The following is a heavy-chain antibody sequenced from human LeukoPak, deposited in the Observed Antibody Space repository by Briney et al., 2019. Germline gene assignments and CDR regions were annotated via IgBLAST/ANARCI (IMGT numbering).Heavy chain of an antibody. CDR3: ARYRSAALWYGDDGADWFDP. CDR2: IYYSGST. Sequence: SETLSLTCTVSGGSISSSSYYWGWIRQPRGKGLEWIGSIYYSGSTYYNPSLKSRVTISVDTSKNQFSLKLSSVTAADTAVYYCARYRSAALWYGDDGADWFDPWGQGTLVTVSS. V-gene: IGHV4-39*01. D-gene: IGHD3-10*01. CDR1: GGSISSSSYY. J-gene: IGHJ5*02.